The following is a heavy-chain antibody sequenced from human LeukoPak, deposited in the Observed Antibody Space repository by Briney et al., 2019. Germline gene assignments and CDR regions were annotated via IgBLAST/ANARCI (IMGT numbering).Heavy chain of an antibody. CDR2: INNRGTT. V-gene: IGHV4-34*04. CDR1: GGSLSPHY. D-gene: IGHD5-12*01. Sequence: PSETLSLTCAVSGGSLSPHYWSWILRPLPRGLEWIGEINNRGTTNTSPSLRVRATISVYTSKNQFSLRLTSVTAAVTAIYYCARVPLWWLTPFDFWGQGTLASVSS. J-gene: IGHJ4*02. CDR3: ARVPLWWLTPFDF.